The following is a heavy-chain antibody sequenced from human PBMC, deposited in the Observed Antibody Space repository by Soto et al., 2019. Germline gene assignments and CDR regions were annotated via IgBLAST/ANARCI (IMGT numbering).Heavy chain of an antibody. D-gene: IGHD2-2*01. CDR1: GGSFSGYY. Sequence: PSETLSLTCAVYGGSFSGYYWSWIRQPPGKGLEWIGKINHSGSTNYNPSLKSRVTISVDTSKNQFSLKLSSVTAADTAVYYCARGYEYQLPNNWFDPWGQGTLVTVSS. V-gene: IGHV4-34*01. J-gene: IGHJ5*02. CDR3: ARGYEYQLPNNWFDP. CDR2: INHSGST.